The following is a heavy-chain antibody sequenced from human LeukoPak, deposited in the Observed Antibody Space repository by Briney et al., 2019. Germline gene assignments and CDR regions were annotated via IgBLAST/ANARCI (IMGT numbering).Heavy chain of an antibody. CDR3: AKGGSSIQPSDY. J-gene: IGHJ4*02. CDR1: GFTFSSYG. CDR2: ISGSGGST. D-gene: IGHD2-15*01. Sequence: GGSLRLSCAAPGFTFSSYGMSWVRQAPGKGLEWVSAISGSGGSTYYADSVKGRFTISRDNSKDTLYLQMNSLRAEDTAVYYCAKGGSSIQPSDYWGQGTLVTVSS. V-gene: IGHV3-23*01.